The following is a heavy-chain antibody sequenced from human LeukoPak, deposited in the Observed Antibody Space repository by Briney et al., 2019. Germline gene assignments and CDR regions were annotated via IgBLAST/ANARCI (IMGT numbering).Heavy chain of an antibody. CDR2: IYTSGST. D-gene: IGHD6-19*01. CDR3: ARGTGSSGWSLPFDY. Sequence: SETLSLTCTVSGSSISSYYWSWIRQPAGKGLEWIGHIYTSGSTSYNPSLKSRVTMSLDTSKNQFSLKLSSVTAADTAVYYCARGTGSSGWSLPFDYWGQGTLVTVSS. CDR1: GSSISSYY. V-gene: IGHV4-4*07. J-gene: IGHJ4*02.